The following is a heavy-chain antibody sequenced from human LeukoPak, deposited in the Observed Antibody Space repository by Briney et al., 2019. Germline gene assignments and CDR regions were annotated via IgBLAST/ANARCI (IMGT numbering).Heavy chain of an antibody. CDR1: GFTFSSYE. Sequence: GGSLRLSCAASGFTFSSYEMNWVRQAPGKGLEWVSYISSSGSTIYYADSVKGRFTISRDNANNSLYLQMNSLRAEDTAVYYCARSQGTMTSPFDYWGQGTLVTVSS. CDR3: ARSQGTMTSPFDY. D-gene: IGHD3-22*01. CDR2: ISSSGSTI. J-gene: IGHJ4*02. V-gene: IGHV3-48*03.